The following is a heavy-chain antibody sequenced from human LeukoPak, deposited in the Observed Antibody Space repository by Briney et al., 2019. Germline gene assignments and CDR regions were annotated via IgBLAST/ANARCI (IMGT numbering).Heavy chain of an antibody. CDR1: GEPFSGYY. J-gene: IGHJ4*02. Sequence: SETLSLTCAVSGEPFSGYYWTWIRQSPGKGLEWIGQINRDGRTKYKPSLRSRVTLSIDTSKNHFSLNLTLVTAADTAVYYCARLVPEKFFEWDPEGYFDYWGQGTLVTVSS. D-gene: IGHD3-3*01. V-gene: IGHV4-34*01. CDR2: INRDGRT. CDR3: ARLVPEKFFEWDPEGYFDY.